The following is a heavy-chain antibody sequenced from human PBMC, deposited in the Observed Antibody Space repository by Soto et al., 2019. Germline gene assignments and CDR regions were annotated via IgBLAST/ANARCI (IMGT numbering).Heavy chain of an antibody. CDR2: INTANGNT. V-gene: IGHV1-3*04. CDR1: GYTFTNYG. Sequence: ASVKVSCKASGYTFTNYGIHWARQAPGQRLESMGYINTANGNTKYSQKFQGRVTITGDTSASTAYMEMSSLRDEDTAIYYCARGDNWDYVYFHYWGQGTLVTVSS. CDR3: ARGDNWDYVYFHY. J-gene: IGHJ4*02. D-gene: IGHD1-7*01.